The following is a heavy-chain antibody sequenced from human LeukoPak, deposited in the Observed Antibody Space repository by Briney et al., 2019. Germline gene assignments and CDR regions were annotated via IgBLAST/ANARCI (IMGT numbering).Heavy chain of an antibody. Sequence: GGSLRLSCAASGFTFNIYAMNWVRQAPGKGLEWISSISYSAAGTYYADSVKGRFSISRDNSKKIVYLQMNSLRAEDTAVYYCARAFLPKAIYCSGGSCYPIPYYYYMDVWGKGTTVTVSS. J-gene: IGHJ6*03. CDR1: GFTFNIYA. CDR2: ISYSAAGT. CDR3: ARAFLPKAIYCSGGSCYPIPYYYYMDV. D-gene: IGHD2-15*01. V-gene: IGHV3-23*01.